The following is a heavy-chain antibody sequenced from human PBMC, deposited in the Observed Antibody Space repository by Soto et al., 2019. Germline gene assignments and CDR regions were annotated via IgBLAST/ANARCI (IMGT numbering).Heavy chain of an antibody. J-gene: IGHJ6*02. CDR1: GGTFSSYA. CDR3: ARRGAAARYYYYYYGMDV. D-gene: IGHD6-13*01. CDR2: IIPIFGTA. Sequence: QVQLVQSGAEVKKPGSSVKVSCKASGGTFSSYAISWVRQAPGQGLEWMGGIIPIFGTANYAQKFQGRVTITADESTSTAYMDLSSLRSEDTAVYYCARRGAAARYYYYYYGMDVWGQGTTVTVSS. V-gene: IGHV1-69*01.